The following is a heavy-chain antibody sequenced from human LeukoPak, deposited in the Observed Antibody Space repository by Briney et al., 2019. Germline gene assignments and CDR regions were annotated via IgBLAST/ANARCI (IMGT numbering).Heavy chain of an antibody. V-gene: IGHV3-33*01. CDR1: GFTFSSYA. J-gene: IGHJ4*02. D-gene: IGHD6-13*01. Sequence: GGSLRLSCAASGFTFSSYAMHWVRQAPGKGLQWVAVIWYDGSSKYYAGSVKGRFTISRDNSKNTLYLQMNSLRAEDTAVYYCARDPPTRQYTNSFSLDYWGQGTLVTVSS. CDR3: ARDPPTRQYTNSFSLDY. CDR2: IWYDGSSK.